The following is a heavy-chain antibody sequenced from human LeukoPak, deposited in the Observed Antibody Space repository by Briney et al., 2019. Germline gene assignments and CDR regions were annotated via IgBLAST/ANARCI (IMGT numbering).Heavy chain of an antibody. CDR3: VRDGSGWDY. Sequence: PGGSLRLSCAASGFTFSSYWMSWVRQAPGKGLEWVANIQQDGSEKYYVDSVKGRLTISRDNAKNLLYLQMNSLRAEDTAMSYCVRDGSGWDYWGQGILVTVSS. J-gene: IGHJ4*02. CDR1: GFTFSSYW. D-gene: IGHD3-10*01. CDR2: IQQDGSEK. V-gene: IGHV3-7*05.